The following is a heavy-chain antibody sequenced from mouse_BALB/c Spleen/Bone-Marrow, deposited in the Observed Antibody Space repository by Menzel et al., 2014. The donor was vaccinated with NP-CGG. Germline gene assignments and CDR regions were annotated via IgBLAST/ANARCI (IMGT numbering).Heavy chain of an antibody. CDR2: IDPANGTT. V-gene: IGHV14-3*02. CDR3: ASYYYGSSSFAY. CDR1: GFNIKDTY. J-gene: IGHJ3*01. D-gene: IGHD1-1*01. Sequence: EVKLQESGAELVKPGASVKLSCTASGFNIKDTYMHWVKQRPEQGLEWIGRIDPANGTTKYDPKFQGKATITADTSSNTAYLQRSSLTSEDTAVYYCASYYYGSSSFAYWGQGTLVTVSA.